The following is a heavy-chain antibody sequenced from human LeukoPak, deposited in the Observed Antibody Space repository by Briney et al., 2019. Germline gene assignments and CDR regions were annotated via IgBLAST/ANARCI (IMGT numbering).Heavy chain of an antibody. V-gene: IGHV3-11*01. CDR1: GFTFSDYY. D-gene: IGHD2-15*01. CDR2: ISSSGSTI. J-gene: IGHJ6*02. Sequence: GGSLRLSCAASGFTFSDYYMSWIRQAPGKGLEWVSNISSSGSTIYYADSVKGRFTISRDNAKNSLYLQMNSLRAEDTAVYYCARDSRYCSGGSCPYYYYYGMDVWGQGTTVTVSS. CDR3: ARDSRYCSGGSCPYYYYYGMDV.